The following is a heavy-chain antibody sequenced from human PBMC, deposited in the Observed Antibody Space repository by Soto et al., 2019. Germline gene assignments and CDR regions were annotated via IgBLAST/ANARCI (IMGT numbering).Heavy chain of an antibody. CDR3: ASDLYYDYVEPSAYDYYGMDV. Sequence: QVQLVQSGAEVKKPGSSVKVSCKASGGTFSSYAISWVRQAPGQGLEWMGGIIPIFGTANYAQKFQGRVTITADESTSTAYRELSSLRSEDTAVYYCASDLYYDYVEPSAYDYYGMDVWGQGTTVTVSS. J-gene: IGHJ6*02. D-gene: IGHD3-16*01. CDR2: IIPIFGTA. CDR1: GGTFSSYA. V-gene: IGHV1-69*01.